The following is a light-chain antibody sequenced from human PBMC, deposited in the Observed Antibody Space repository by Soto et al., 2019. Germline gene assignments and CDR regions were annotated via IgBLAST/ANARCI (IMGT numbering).Light chain of an antibody. Sequence: QSALTQPASVSGSPGQSITISCTGTSRNIGSNNLISWFQHHPGKAPQLMIYDVTKRPSGLSSRFSGSKSGSTASLTISGLQAEDEADYYCSSYTTNITPVVFGGGTKLSVL. CDR1: SRNIGSNNL. V-gene: IGLV2-14*02. J-gene: IGLJ2*01. CDR2: DVT. CDR3: SSYTTNITPVV.